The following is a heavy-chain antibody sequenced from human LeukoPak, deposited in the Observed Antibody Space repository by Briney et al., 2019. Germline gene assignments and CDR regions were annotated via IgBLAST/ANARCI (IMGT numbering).Heavy chain of an antibody. CDR3: ARTYYDFWSGYYLYFDY. CDR2: IYPGDSDT. Sequence: GESLKISCKGSGYSFTSYWIGWVRQMPGKGLEWMGIIYPGDSDTRYSPSFQGQVTISADKSISTASLQWSSLKASDTAMYYCARTYYDFWSGYYLYFDYWGQGTLVTVSS. CDR1: GYSFTSYW. D-gene: IGHD3-3*01. J-gene: IGHJ4*02. V-gene: IGHV5-51*01.